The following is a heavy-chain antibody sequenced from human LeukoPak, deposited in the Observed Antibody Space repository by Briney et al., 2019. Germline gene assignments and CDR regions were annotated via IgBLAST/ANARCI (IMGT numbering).Heavy chain of an antibody. CDR1: GFTFSTYA. D-gene: IGHD3/OR15-3a*01. Sequence: GGSLRLSCAASGFTFSTYAMAWVRQAPGKGLEWVSGIRGSGTETYYADSVKGRFVISRDNSKDTLFLQADNVRVEDTATYYCVKAPHFDFWTDYHNYFDPWGQGTLVTVSS. CDR3: VKAPHFDFWTDYHNYFDP. CDR2: IRGSGTET. V-gene: IGHV3-23*01. J-gene: IGHJ5*02.